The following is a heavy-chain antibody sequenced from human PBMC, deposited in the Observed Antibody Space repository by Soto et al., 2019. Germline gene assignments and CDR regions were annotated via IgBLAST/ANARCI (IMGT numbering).Heavy chain of an antibody. D-gene: IGHD6-13*01. CDR1: GFTFNSYW. CDR2: INNDGSNT. Sequence: GGSLRLSCAASGFTFNSYWMHWVRQAPGKGLVWVSRINNDGSNTNYADSVKGRFTISRDNSKNTMYLQMNSLRAEDTATYYCARLQAADASTNWGQGTLVTVSS. CDR3: ARLQAADASTN. J-gene: IGHJ4*02. V-gene: IGHV3-74*01.